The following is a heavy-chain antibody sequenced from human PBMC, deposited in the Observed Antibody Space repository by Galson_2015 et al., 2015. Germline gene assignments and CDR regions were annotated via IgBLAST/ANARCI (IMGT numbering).Heavy chain of an antibody. CDR3: AKSSLYSSSWWGAYFDY. D-gene: IGHD6-13*01. J-gene: IGHJ4*02. CDR1: GFTFSSYA. CDR2: ISYDGSNK. Sequence: SLRLSCAASGFTFSSYAMHWVRQAPGKGLEWVAVISYDGSNKYYADSVKGRFTISRDNSKNTLYLQMNSLRAEDTAVYYCAKSSLYSSSWWGAYFDYWGQGTLVTVSS. V-gene: IGHV3-30*01.